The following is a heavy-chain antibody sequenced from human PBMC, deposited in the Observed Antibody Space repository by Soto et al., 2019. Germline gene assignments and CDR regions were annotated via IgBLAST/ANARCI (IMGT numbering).Heavy chain of an antibody. CDR1: GFTFRNYA. CDR3: ATIDVGLRLWELSLYQD. Sequence: EVQLLESGGDLVQPGGSLRLSCAASGFTFRNYAMSWVRQVPGKGLEWVSSISGSGGVTYYADSVKGRFTISRDNSKNTLYMQMNSRKAEDTAVYYCATIDVGLRLWELSLYQDWGQGTLVTVSS. V-gene: IGHV3-23*01. CDR2: ISGSGGVT. J-gene: IGHJ4*02. D-gene: IGHD3-16*02.